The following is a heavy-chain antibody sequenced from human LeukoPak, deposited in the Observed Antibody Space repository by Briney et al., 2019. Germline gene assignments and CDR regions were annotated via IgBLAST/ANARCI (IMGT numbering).Heavy chain of an antibody. V-gene: IGHV3-33*06. Sequence: GRSLRLSCAASGFTFSNYGMHWVRQAPGKGLEWVAVMWYDGSYKYYADSVKGRFTISRDNSKNTLYLQMNSLRADDTAVYYCAKDVVGAINYFDYWGQGTLVTVSS. D-gene: IGHD1-26*01. CDR1: GFTFSNYG. CDR2: MWYDGSYK. J-gene: IGHJ4*02. CDR3: AKDVVGAINYFDY.